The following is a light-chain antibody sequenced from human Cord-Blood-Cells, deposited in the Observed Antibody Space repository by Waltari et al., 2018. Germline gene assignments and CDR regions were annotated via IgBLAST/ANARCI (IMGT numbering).Light chain of an antibody. Sequence: QSAMTQPASVSGSPGQSITISCTGTSSDVGRYNLVSWYQQHPGKAPKRMIYEVSKRPSGVSNRFSGSKSGNTASLTISGLQAEDEADYYCCSYAGSSTYVFGTGTKVTVL. J-gene: IGLJ1*01. V-gene: IGLV2-23*02. CDR2: EVS. CDR3: CSYAGSSTYV. CDR1: SSDVGRYNL.